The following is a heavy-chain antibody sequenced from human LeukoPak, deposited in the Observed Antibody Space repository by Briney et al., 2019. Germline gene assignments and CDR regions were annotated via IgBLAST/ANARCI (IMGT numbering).Heavy chain of an antibody. Sequence: GGSLRLSCAASGFTFSSYAMSWVRRAPGKGLEWVSAISSNGGGTFYADSAKGQFTISRDNSQNTLYLQMNSLRAEDTAIYYCAKHYGSGTYYNYLDYWGQGTLVTVSS. V-gene: IGHV3-23*01. J-gene: IGHJ4*02. CDR2: ISSNGGGT. CDR1: GFTFSSYA. CDR3: AKHYGSGTYYNYLDY. D-gene: IGHD3-10*01.